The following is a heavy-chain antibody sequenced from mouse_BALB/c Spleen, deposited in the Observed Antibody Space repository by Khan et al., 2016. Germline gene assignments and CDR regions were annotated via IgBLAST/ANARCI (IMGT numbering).Heavy chain of an antibody. Sequence: EVELVASGGGLVQPGGSLRLSCATSGFTFTDYYKSWVRQPPGKALEWLGFIRNKANGYTTDYSASVKGRFTISRENSQSILYLQLNTLIAEYSASYYCAIAFYSYDPFAYWGQVTLVTVSA. CDR3: AIAFYSYDPFAY. J-gene: IGHJ3*01. D-gene: IGHD2-12*01. CDR2: IRNKANGYTT. V-gene: IGHV7-3*02. CDR1: GFTFTDYY.